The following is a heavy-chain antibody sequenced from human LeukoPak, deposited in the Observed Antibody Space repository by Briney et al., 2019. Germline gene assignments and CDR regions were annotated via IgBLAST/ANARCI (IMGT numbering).Heavy chain of an antibody. D-gene: IGHD5-12*01. J-gene: IGHJ4*02. Sequence: ASVKVSCKSYGYTFTSYGISWVRQAPGQGLEWMGWISVYNVNTSYAQKLQGRVTMTTDTSTSTVYMELRSLRSDDTAVYYCARDYSGYDGFDYWGQGTLVTVSS. CDR1: GYTFTSYG. CDR2: ISVYNVNT. V-gene: IGHV1-18*01. CDR3: ARDYSGYDGFDY.